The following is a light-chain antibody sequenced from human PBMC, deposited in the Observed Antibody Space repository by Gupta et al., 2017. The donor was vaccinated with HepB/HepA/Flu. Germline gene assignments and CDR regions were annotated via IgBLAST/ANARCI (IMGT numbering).Light chain of an antibody. V-gene: IGKV1-6*01. CDR2: GAS. CDR3: LQYDGYPRT. CDR1: QDIASD. J-gene: IGKJ1*01. Sequence: AIQMTQSPSSLSASVGDRVTITCRASQDIASDLGWYQHKPGTAPRLLIYGASTLQAGVPSRFSGRGSGTDFALTISSLQPEDFALYYCLQYDGYPRTFGQGTRLDVK.